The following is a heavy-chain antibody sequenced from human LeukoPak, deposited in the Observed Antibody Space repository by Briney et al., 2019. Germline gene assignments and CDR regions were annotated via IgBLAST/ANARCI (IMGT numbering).Heavy chain of an antibody. J-gene: IGHJ6*03. V-gene: IGHV3-30*02. CDR1: GFTLRNSA. CDR2: ILFDGSNK. D-gene: IGHD2-15*01. Sequence: GGSLRLSSSASGFTLRNSAMECVRQAPGKGLEWVAFILFDGSNKYYADSVKGRFSISRDNSKNTVYLQMNSLRGEYTAVYYCAQPSNRLDGGSGLTCYCYMDVWGKGTTVTVSS. CDR3: AQPSNRLDGGSGLTCYCYMDV.